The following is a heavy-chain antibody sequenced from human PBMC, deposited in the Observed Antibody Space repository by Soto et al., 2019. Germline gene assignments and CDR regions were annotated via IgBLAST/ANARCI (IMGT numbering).Heavy chain of an antibody. D-gene: IGHD1-20*01. Sequence: QVQLVQSGAEVKKPGASVKVSCKASGYTFTGYYMHWVRQAPGQGLEWMGWINPNSGGTNYAQKFQGRATMTRDTSISTAYMELSRLRSDDTAVYDCERDLRVYNWKRLGYYYDGMDVWGQGTTVTVS. CDR2: INPNSGGT. CDR3: ERDLRVYNWKRLGYYYDGMDV. CDR1: GYTFTGYY. J-gene: IGHJ6*01. V-gene: IGHV1-2*02.